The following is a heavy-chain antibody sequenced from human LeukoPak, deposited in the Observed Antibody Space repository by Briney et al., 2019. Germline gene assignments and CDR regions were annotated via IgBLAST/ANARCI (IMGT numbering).Heavy chain of an antibody. J-gene: IGHJ4*02. CDR2: IYYSGST. V-gene: IGHV4-39*01. CDR3: ARWTVAGTARSLDY. D-gene: IGHD6-19*01. CDR1: GGFISSSSYY. Sequence: SETLSLTCTVSGGFISSSSYYWGWIRQPPGKGLEWIGSIYYSGSTYYNPSLKSRVTISVDTSKNQFSLRLTSVTAADTAVYYCARWTVAGTARSLDYWGQGTLVTASS.